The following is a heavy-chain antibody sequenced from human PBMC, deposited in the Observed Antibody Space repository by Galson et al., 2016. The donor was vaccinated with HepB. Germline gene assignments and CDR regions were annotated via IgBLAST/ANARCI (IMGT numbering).Heavy chain of an antibody. D-gene: IGHD4/OR15-4a*01. CDR3: TSDYGGFDP. CDR1: GFTFSSYT. V-gene: IGHV3-30*04. Sequence: SLRLSCAASGFTFSSYTMHWVRQAPGKGLEWVAIILHDGMNTFYADSVRGRFTISRDNSKNTAYLQMNSLRDEDTAVYYCTSDYGGFDPWGQGTLVTVSS. J-gene: IGHJ5*02. CDR2: ILHDGMNT.